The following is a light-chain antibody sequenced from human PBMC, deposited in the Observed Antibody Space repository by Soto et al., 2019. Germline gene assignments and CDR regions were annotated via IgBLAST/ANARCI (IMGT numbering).Light chain of an antibody. V-gene: IGKV1-5*03. Sequence: DIQMTQSPSTLSASVGDGVTITGRASQSFNYWLAWYQQKPGKAPKLLIYKTSRLETGVPSRFSGSGSGTEFTLTISSLQPDDFATYYCQQYNSYPWTFGQGTKVEIK. CDR2: KTS. J-gene: IGKJ1*01. CDR3: QQYNSYPWT. CDR1: QSFNYW.